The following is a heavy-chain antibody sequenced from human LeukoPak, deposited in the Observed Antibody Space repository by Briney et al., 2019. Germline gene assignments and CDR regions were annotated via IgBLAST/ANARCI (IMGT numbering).Heavy chain of an antibody. V-gene: IGHV3-23*01. CDR1: GFTFSNYA. D-gene: IGHD3-9*01. J-gene: IGHJ4*02. CDR2: ISGSGDST. Sequence: GGSLRLSCAASGFTFSNYAMRWVRQAPGKGLEWVSGISGSGDSTYYADSVKGRFTISRDNAKKSLFLQMNSLRAEDTAVYYCARATTYDILTGYSDYWGQGTLVTVSS. CDR3: ARATTYDILTGYSDY.